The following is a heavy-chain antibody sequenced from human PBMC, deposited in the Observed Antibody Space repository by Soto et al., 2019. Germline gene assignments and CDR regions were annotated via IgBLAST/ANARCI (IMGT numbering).Heavy chain of an antibody. CDR3: ARDPSYFGSGSYFPDRFDY. CDR1: GYTFTSYA. CDR2: INAGNGNT. J-gene: IGHJ4*02. Sequence: ASVKVSCKASGYTFTSYAMRWVRQAPGQRLEWMGWINAGNGNTKYSQKFQGRVTFTRDTSASTAYMELSSLRSEDTAVYYCARDPSYFGSGSYFPDRFDYWGQGTLVTVSS. D-gene: IGHD3-10*01. V-gene: IGHV1-3*01.